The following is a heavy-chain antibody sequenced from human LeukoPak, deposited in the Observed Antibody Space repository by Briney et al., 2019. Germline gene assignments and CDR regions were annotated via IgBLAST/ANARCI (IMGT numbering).Heavy chain of an antibody. CDR1: GYTFTSYY. CDR3: ARSDVMLSGGMDV. V-gene: IGHV1-46*01. D-gene: IGHD2-8*01. Sequence: ASVKVSCKASGYTFTSYYMHWVRQAPGQGLQWMGIINPSGGSPIYAQKFQGRVTMTRDTSTSTVYMELSSLRSEDTAIYYCARSDVMLSGGMDVWGQGTTVTVSS. J-gene: IGHJ6*02. CDR2: INPSGGSP.